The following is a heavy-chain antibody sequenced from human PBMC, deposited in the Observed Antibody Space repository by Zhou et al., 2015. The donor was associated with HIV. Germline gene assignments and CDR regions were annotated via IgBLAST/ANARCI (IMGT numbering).Heavy chain of an antibody. J-gene: IGHJ6*02. CDR1: GGTLGNYG. CDR2: IIPIFGTA. V-gene: IGHV1-69*06. Sequence: QVQLVQSGAEVKKPGSSVKVSCRASGGTLGNYGISWVRQAPGQGLEWMGGIIPIFGTASYAQRFQGRVTITADKSTSTAYMDLSSLRSEDTAVYYCARDIVVVVAATPHSYGMDVWGQGTTVTVSS. CDR3: ARDIVVVVAATPHSYGMDV. D-gene: IGHD2-15*01.